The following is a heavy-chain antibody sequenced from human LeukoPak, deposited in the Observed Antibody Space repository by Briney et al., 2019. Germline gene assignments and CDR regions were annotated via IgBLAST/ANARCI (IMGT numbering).Heavy chain of an antibody. CDR1: GVSISSYY. V-gene: IGHV4-59*01. D-gene: IGHD3-22*01. CDR2: IYYSGST. CDR3: ARGKYFYDSRPVAGWYFDY. Sequence: SETLSLTCTVSGVSISSYYWSWIRQTPGKGLEWSGYIYYSGSTNYNPSLKSRVTISVDTSKNQFSLKLSSVTAADTAVYYCARGKYFYDSRPVAGWYFDYWGQGTLVTVPS. J-gene: IGHJ4*02.